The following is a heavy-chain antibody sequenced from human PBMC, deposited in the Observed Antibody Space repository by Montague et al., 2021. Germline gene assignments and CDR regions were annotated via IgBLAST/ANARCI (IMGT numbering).Heavy chain of an antibody. V-gene: IGHV4-31*03. CDR3: ARAEDYYGSGSYLGFDY. Sequence: SQTLSLTCTVSGGSISSGGYYWSWIRQLPGKGLEWIGYILYSGNTYYNPSLKSRVTISVDTSKNQFSLKLSSVTAADTAVYYCARAEDYYGSGSYLGFDYWGQGTLVTVSS. J-gene: IGHJ4*02. D-gene: IGHD3-10*01. CDR2: ILYSGNT. CDR1: GGSISSGGYY.